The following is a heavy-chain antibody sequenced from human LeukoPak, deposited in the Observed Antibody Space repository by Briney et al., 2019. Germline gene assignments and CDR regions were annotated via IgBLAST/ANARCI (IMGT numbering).Heavy chain of an antibody. CDR2: INHNGST. V-gene: IGHV4-34*01. Sequence: PAETLSLTCAVFGGTFSGFYWSWIRQAPGKGPEWIGEINHNGSTDYNPSLKSRVTLSVDTSKNQFSLKLTSVTAADTAVYYSARGSRENSPATDYWGQGTLVTVSS. D-gene: IGHD4-23*01. J-gene: IGHJ4*02. CDR1: GGTFSGFY. CDR3: ARGSRENSPATDY.